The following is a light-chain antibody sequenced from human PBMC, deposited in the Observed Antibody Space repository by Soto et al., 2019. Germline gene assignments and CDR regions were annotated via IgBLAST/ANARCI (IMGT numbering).Light chain of an antibody. V-gene: IGKV3-20*01. Sequence: EIVLSQSPGTLSLSPGERATLSCRASQRVSSSSLAWYQQKPGQAPRLLIYGASSRATDIPDRFSGRGSGTDFTLTISRLEPEDFAVYYCQQYGSSPLTFGGGTKV. CDR3: QQYGSSPLT. CDR2: GAS. J-gene: IGKJ4*01. CDR1: QRVSSSS.